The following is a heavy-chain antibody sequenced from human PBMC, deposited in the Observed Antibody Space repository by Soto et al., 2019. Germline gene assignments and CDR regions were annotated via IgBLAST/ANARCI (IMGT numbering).Heavy chain of an antibody. CDR3: ARCSGSGTSPDAFDI. V-gene: IGHV4-34*01. CDR1: GGSFSGYY. CDR2: INHSGST. J-gene: IGHJ3*02. Sequence: PSETLSLTCAAYGGSFSGYYWSWIRQPPGKGLEWIGEINHSGSTNYNPSLKSRVTISVDTSKNQFSLKLSSVTAADTAVYYCARCSGSGTSPDAFDIWGQGTMVTVSS. D-gene: IGHD3-10*01.